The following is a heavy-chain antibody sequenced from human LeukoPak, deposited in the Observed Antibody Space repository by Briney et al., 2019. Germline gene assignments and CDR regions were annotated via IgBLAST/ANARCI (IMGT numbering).Heavy chain of an antibody. Sequence: GGSLRLSCAASGLTFSSHAMAWVRQAPGKGLEWVSAISGNGDSTYYADSVKGRFTISRDNSKNTLYLQMNSLRAEDTAVYYCARDGLYSTELYYFDYWGQGTLVTVSS. CDR3: ARDGLYSTELYYFDY. D-gene: IGHD2-2*02. V-gene: IGHV3-23*01. CDR2: ISGNGDST. CDR1: GLTFSSHA. J-gene: IGHJ4*02.